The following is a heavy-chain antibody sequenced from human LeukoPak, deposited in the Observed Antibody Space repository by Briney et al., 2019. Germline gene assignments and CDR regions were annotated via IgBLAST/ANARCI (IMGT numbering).Heavy chain of an antibody. CDR2: IRSDGSNK. Sequence: HPGGSLRLSCTASGFTFSTFGMHWVRQAPGKGLEWVAFIRSDGSNKYNADSVKGRFTISRDNSKNTLYLQMNSLRGEDTAVYYCAKERSNGAVDYGGEGPLAPV. J-gene: IGHJ4*02. D-gene: IGHD3-10*01. CDR3: AKERSNGAVDY. V-gene: IGHV3-30*02. CDR1: GFTFSTFG.